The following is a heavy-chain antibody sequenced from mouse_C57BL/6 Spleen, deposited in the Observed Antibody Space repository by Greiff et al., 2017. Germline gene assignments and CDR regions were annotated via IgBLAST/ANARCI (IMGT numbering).Heavy chain of an antibody. D-gene: IGHD2-4*01. V-gene: IGHV7-3*01. CDR3: ARSDYELDYAMDY. CDR1: GFTFTDYY. Sequence: EVQLVESGGGLVQPGGSLSLSCAASGFTFTDYYMSWVRQPPGKALEWLGFIRNKANGYTTEYSASVKGRFTISRDNSQSILYLQMNALRAEDSATYYCARSDYELDYAMDYWGQGTSVTVSS. J-gene: IGHJ4*01. CDR2: IRNKANGYTT.